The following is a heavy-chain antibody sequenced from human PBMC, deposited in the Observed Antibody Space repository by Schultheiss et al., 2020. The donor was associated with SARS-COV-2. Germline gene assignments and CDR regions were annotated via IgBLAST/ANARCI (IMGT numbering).Heavy chain of an antibody. D-gene: IGHD1-26*01. J-gene: IGHJ4*02. Sequence: SETLSLTCTVSGGSVSSGSYYWSWIRQPPGKGLEWIGEIYYSGSTYYNPSLKSRVTISVDTSKNQFSLKLSSVTAADTAVYYCARGSKWELAFLGDFWGYWGQGTLVTVSS. CDR1: GGSVSSGSYY. CDR3: ARGSKWELAFLGDFWGY. V-gene: IGHV4-39*01. CDR2: IYYSGST.